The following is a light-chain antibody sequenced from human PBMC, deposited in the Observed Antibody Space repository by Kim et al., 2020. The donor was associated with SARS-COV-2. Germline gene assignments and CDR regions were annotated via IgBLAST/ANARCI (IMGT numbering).Light chain of an antibody. J-gene: IGLJ2*01. CDR1: SSNIGTNY. CDR2: RDN. CDR3: AAWDDSLSGRV. V-gene: IGLV1-47*01. Sequence: GQEGTLPLSGSSSNIGTNYVYWYQQLPGTAPKLLIYRDNQRPSGVPDRFSGSKSGTSASLAISGLRSEDGAYYYCAAWDDSLSGRVFGGGTQLTVL.